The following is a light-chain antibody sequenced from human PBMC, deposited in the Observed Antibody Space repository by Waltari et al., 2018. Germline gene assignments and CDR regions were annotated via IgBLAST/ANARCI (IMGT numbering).Light chain of an antibody. CDR3: QVWERNSDHYVV. Sequence: SYVLTQHPSISVAPGKTARITCAGSNIRSKSVQRYQQKPGQAPVLVSYYDSDRPSGIPDRFAGSNSGNKATLIISRVEAGDEADYYCQVWERNSDHYVVFGGGTKLTVL. V-gene: IGLV3-21*01. CDR1: NIRSKS. J-gene: IGLJ2*01. CDR2: YDS.